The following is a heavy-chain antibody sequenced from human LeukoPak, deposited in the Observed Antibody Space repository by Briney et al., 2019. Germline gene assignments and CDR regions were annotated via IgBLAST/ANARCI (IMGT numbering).Heavy chain of an antibody. J-gene: IGHJ3*02. CDR1: GFTFDDYA. CDR2: ISWDGGST. D-gene: IGHD3-10*01. V-gene: IGHV3-43D*03. CDR3: AKVGGYGSGPNDAFDI. Sequence: PGGSLRLSCAASGFTFDDYAMHWVRQAPGKGLEWVSLISWDGGSTYYADSVKGRFTISRDNSKNSLYLQMNSLRAEDTALYYCAKVGGYGSGPNDAFDIWGQGTMVTVSS.